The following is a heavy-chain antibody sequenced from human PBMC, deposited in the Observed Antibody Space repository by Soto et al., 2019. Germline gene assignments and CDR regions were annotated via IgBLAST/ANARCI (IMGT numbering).Heavy chain of an antibody. CDR2: ISYDGSNK. D-gene: IGHD6-6*01. CDR3: AKERVSSIAARLLDY. Sequence: GGSLRLSCAASGFTFSSYGMHWVRQAPGKGLEWVAVISYDGSNKYYADSVKGRFTISRDNSKNTLYLQMNSLRAEDTAVYYCAKERVSSIAARLLDYWGQGTLVTVSS. V-gene: IGHV3-30*18. J-gene: IGHJ4*02. CDR1: GFTFSSYG.